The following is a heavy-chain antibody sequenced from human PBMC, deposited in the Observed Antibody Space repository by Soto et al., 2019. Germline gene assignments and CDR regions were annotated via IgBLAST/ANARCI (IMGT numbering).Heavy chain of an antibody. CDR2: IYPGDSDT. D-gene: IGHD5-18*01. CDR3: ARNTAMVTGYYYYYYGMDV. J-gene: IGHJ6*02. V-gene: IGHV5-51*01. CDR1: GYSFTSYW. Sequence: GESLKISCKGSGYSFTSYWIGWVRQMPGKGLEWMGIIYPGDSDTRYSPSFQGQVTISADKSISTAYLQWSSLKASDTAMYYCARNTAMVTGYYYYYYGMDVWGQGTTVTVSS.